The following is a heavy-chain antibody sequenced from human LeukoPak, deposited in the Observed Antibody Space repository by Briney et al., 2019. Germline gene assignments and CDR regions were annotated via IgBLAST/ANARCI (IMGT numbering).Heavy chain of an antibody. CDR3: ARVGRVRGYSYGYFDF. CDR2: ISSSGSTI. D-gene: IGHD5-18*01. Sequence: GGSLRLSCAASGFSFSSYAMSWVRQAPGQGLEWVSYISSSGSTIYYADSVKGRFTISRDNAKNSLYLQMNSLRADATAVYYCARVGRVRGYSYGYFDFWGQGTLVTVSS. V-gene: IGHV3-48*04. J-gene: IGHJ4*02. CDR1: GFSFSSYA.